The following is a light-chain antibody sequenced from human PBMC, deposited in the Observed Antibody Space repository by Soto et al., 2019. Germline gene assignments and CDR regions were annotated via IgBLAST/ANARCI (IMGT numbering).Light chain of an antibody. CDR3: QSYDRSLSGSV. CDR1: SSNIGAGYD. J-gene: IGLJ2*01. Sequence: QPVLTQPPSVSGAPGQRVTISCTGSSSNIGAGYDVHWYQQLPGTAPKLLIYANSNRPSGVPDRFSGSKSGTSASLAITGLQAEDEADYYCQSYDRSLSGSVFGGGTKLTVL. CDR2: ANS. V-gene: IGLV1-40*01.